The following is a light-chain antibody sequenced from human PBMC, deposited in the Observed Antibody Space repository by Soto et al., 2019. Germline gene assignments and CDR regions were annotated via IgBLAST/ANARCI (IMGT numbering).Light chain of an antibody. CDR1: QSVSNNY. J-gene: IGKJ1*01. Sequence: EIVLTQSPGTLSLSPGERATLSCRASQSVSNNYLAWYQQKPGQAPRLLIHGASNRATGIPDRFSGSGSGTDFTLTISSLQAEDFAVYYCQQYNSWPQTFGQGTKV. CDR3: QQYNSWPQT. CDR2: GAS. V-gene: IGKV3-20*01.